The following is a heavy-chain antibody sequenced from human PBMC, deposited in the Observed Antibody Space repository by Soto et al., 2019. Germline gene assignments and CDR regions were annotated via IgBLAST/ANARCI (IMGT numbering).Heavy chain of an antibody. Sequence: GSLRLSCAASGLTVSSSYMSWVRQAPGQGLQWVSDIYSAGTTYYANSVKGRFTISRDISTNMVYLQMSSLTDEDTAVYYCARAREPEYCRAIFIHMWGQGALATVSS. D-gene: IGHD2-21*01. J-gene: IGHJ4*02. CDR3: ARAREPEYCRAIFIHM. CDR1: GLTVSSSY. CDR2: IYSAGTT. V-gene: IGHV3-53*01.